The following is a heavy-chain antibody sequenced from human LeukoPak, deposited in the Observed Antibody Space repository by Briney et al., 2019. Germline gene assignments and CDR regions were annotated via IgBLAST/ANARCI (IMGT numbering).Heavy chain of an antibody. D-gene: IGHD3-16*01. Sequence: GASVKVSCKASGYTFTSYDINWVRQATGQGPEWMGWMNPNSGNTGYAQKFQGRVTMTRNTSISTAYMELSSLRSEDTAVYYCARAYWGYYYYSGMDVWGQGTTVTVSS. CDR1: GYTFTSYD. CDR3: ARAYWGYYYYSGMDV. CDR2: MNPNSGNT. V-gene: IGHV1-8*01. J-gene: IGHJ6*02.